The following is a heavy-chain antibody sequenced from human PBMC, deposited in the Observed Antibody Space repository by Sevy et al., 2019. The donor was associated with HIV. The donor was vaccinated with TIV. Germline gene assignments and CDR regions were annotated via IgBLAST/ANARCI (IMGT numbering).Heavy chain of an antibody. D-gene: IGHD6-13*01. Sequence: GGSLRLSFTVSGFTFNKYAMSWVRQAPGRGLGWVSVIGGSCGNTDYADSVKGRFTISRDNSKNTLYLQMNGLRAEDTAAYYCATTYSSTPWGQGTLVTVSS. V-gene: IGHV3-23*01. CDR1: GFTFNKYA. J-gene: IGHJ5*02. CDR3: ATTYSSTP. CDR2: IGGSCGNT.